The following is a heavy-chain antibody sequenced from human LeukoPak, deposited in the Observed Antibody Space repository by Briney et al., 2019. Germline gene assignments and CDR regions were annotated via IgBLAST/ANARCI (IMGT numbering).Heavy chain of an antibody. Sequence: GGSLRLSCAASGFTVSSNYMSWARQAPGKGLEWVSAISGSGGSTYYADSVKGRFTISRDNSKNTLYLQMNSLRAEDTALYYCARGVAIASAGTNFDFWGQGTLVTVSS. CDR1: GFTVSSNY. V-gene: IGHV3-23*01. D-gene: IGHD6-13*01. J-gene: IGHJ4*02. CDR3: ARGVAIASAGTNFDF. CDR2: ISGSGGST.